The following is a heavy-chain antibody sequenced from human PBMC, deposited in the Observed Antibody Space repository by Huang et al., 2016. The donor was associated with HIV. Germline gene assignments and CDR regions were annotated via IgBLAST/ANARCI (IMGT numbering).Heavy chain of an antibody. CDR3: ARDLGTTVVPDGMDV. J-gene: IGHJ6*02. CDR1: GYTFISYC. Sequence: QVQLVQSGAEVKKPGASVKVSCRASGYTFISYCITWVRQAPGQGLEWMGVTSPSYGYTNYAQKFQGRVTMTTDTSTNTVYMEVRSLRSDDTAVYYCARDLGTTVVPDGMDVWGQGTTVTVSS. D-gene: IGHD4-17*01. V-gene: IGHV1-18*04. CDR2: TSPSYGYT.